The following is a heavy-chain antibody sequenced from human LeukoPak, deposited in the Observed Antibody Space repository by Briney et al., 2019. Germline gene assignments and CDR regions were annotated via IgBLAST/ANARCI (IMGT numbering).Heavy chain of an antibody. CDR2: ISGSGGST. D-gene: IGHD1-20*01. V-gene: IGHV3-23*01. Sequence: HPGGSLRLSCAASGFTFSSYAMSWVRQAPGKGLEWVSAISGSGGSTYYADSVKGRFTISRDNSKNTLYLQMNSLRAEDTAVYYCAKVRRGYNWNANYFDYWGQGTLVTVSS. J-gene: IGHJ4*02. CDR3: AKVRRGYNWNANYFDY. CDR1: GFTFSSYA.